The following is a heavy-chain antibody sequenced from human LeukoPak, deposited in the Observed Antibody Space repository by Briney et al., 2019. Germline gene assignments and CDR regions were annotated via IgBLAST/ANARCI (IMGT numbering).Heavy chain of an antibody. CDR1: GFTFRSYA. CDR3: ARDNDYGDYVGHY. Sequence: PGRSLRLSCAAPGFTFRSYAMHWFRQAPGKGLEWVALISYDGTNKYYADSAEGRFTISRDNSKNTLHLQMNSLRGEDTAVYYCARDNDYGDYVGHYWGQGTLVTVSS. CDR2: ISYDGTNK. D-gene: IGHD4-17*01. V-gene: IGHV3-30-3*01. J-gene: IGHJ4*02.